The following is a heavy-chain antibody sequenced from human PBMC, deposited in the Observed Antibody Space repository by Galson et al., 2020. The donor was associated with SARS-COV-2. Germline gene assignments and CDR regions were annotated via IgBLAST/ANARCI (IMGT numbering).Heavy chain of an antibody. J-gene: IGHJ5*02. D-gene: IGHD3-10*01. Sequence: ASVTVSCKASGYTFTSYGISWVRQAPGQGLEWMGWISAYNGNTNYAQKLQGRVTMTTDTSTSTAYMELRSLRSDDTAVYYCARDVYGSGINWFDPWGQGTLVTVSS. CDR1: GYTFTSYG. CDR2: ISAYNGNT. V-gene: IGHV1-18*01. CDR3: ARDVYGSGINWFDP.